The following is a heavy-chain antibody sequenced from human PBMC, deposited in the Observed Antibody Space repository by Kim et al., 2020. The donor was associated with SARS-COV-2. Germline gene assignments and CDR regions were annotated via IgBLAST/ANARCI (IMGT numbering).Heavy chain of an antibody. CDR1: GVSISGYY. V-gene: IGHV4-59*13. Sequence: SETLSLTCTVSGVSISGYYWSWIRQPPGKGLEWIGSVHYSGSTDYNTSLKSRVTISVDTSKNHFSLRLSSVTAADTAVYYCARGAAATRDYWGPGTLVTVSS. D-gene: IGHD2-15*01. CDR2: VHYSGST. J-gene: IGHJ4*02. CDR3: ARGAAATRDY.